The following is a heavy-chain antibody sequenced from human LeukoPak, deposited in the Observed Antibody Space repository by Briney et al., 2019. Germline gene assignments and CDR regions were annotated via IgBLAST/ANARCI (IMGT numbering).Heavy chain of an antibody. CDR3: ARGGAAGAFHYYYGMDV. J-gene: IGHJ6*02. CDR2: IIPTFGTA. V-gene: IGHV1-69*13. Sequence: RASVKVSCKASGGTLRNYAINWVRQAPGQGLEWMGGIIPTFGTAKYAQKFQGKVTIAADESTRIAYVELNSLTSEDTAVYYCARGGAAGAFHYYYGMDVWGQGTTVTVS. D-gene: IGHD6-13*01. CDR1: GGTLRNYA.